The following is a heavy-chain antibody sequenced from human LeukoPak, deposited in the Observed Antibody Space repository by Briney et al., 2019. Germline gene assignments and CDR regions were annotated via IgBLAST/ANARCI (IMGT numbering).Heavy chain of an antibody. V-gene: IGHV3-21*01. J-gene: IGHJ4*02. CDR3: AGDRSGYDFGVYDY. CDR2: ISSSSSYI. D-gene: IGHD5-12*01. CDR1: GFTFSSYS. Sequence: GGSLRLSCAASGFTFSSYSMNWVRQAPGKGLEWVSSISSSSSYIYYADSVKGRFTISRDNAKNSLYLQMNSLRAEDTAVYYCAGDRSGYDFGVYDYWGQGTLVTVSS.